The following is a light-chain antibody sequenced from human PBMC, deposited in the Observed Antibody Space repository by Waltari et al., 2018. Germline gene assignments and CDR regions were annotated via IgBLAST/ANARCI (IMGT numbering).Light chain of an antibody. CDR2: RNN. J-gene: IGLJ2*01. Sequence: QSVLTQPPSASGTPGPRVTLPCSGSRSNIGSNYVYWYQQLPGTAPKLLIYRNNQRPSGVPDRFSGSKSGTSASLAISGLRSEDEADYYCAAWDDSLSGPVFGGGTKLTVL. V-gene: IGLV1-47*01. CDR1: RSNIGSNY. CDR3: AAWDDSLSGPV.